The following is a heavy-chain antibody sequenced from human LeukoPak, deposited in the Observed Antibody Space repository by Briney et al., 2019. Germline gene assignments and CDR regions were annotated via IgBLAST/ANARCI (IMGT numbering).Heavy chain of an antibody. J-gene: IGHJ4*02. Sequence: PGGSLRLSCAASGFTFNSYAMSWVRQAPEKGLEWVATISGSGGGTYYADSVMGRFTISRDDSKNTLYLQMNSLRAEDTAVYYCAKDLGRYRNNYFDYWGQGTLVTVSS. D-gene: IGHD1-26*01. V-gene: IGHV3-23*01. CDR1: GFTFNSYA. CDR2: ISGSGGGT. CDR3: AKDLGRYRNNYFDY.